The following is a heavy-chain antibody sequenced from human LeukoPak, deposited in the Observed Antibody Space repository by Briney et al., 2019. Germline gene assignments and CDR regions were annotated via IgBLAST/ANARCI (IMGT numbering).Heavy chain of an antibody. Sequence: PGGSLRLSCAASGFTFSSYGMHWVRQAPGKGLEWVAVIWYDGSNKYYADSVKGRFTISRDNSKNTLYLQMNSLRAGDTAVYYCARDLYKFGELIGMDVWGQGTTVTVSS. CDR1: GFTFSSYG. CDR2: IWYDGSNK. CDR3: ARDLYKFGELIGMDV. J-gene: IGHJ6*02. D-gene: IGHD3-10*01. V-gene: IGHV3-33*01.